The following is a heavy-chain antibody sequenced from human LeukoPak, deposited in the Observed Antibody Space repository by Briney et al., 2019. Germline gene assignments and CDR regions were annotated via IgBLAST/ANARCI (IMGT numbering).Heavy chain of an antibody. D-gene: IGHD6-19*01. CDR3: AREWGDGSGSLDDY. J-gene: IGHJ4*02. CDR2: INPNSGGT. V-gene: IGHV1-2*02. Sequence: ASVKVSCKASGYTFTGYYMHWVRQAPGQGLERMGWINPNSGGTNYAQKFQGRVTMTRDTSISTAYMELSRLRSDDTAVYYCAREWGDGSGSLDDYWGQGTLVTVSS. CDR1: GYTFTGYY.